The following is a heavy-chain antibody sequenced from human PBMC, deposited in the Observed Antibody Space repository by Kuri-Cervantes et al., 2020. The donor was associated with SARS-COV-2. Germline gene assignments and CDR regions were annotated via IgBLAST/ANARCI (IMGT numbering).Heavy chain of an antibody. CDR1: GFTFSSYS. J-gene: IGHJ3*02. D-gene: IGHD1-26*01. Sequence: GGSLRLSCAASGFTFSSYSMNWVRQAPGKGLEWVSSISSSSYIYYADSVKGRFTISRDNSKNTLYLQMNSLRAEDAAVYYCAKDKWELLFQPLDAFDIWGQGTMVTVSS. CDR2: ISSSSYI. CDR3: AKDKWELLFQPLDAFDI. V-gene: IGHV3-21*04.